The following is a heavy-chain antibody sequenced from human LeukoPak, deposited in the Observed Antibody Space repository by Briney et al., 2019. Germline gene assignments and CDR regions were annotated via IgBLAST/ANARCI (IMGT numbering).Heavy chain of an antibody. D-gene: IGHD1-26*01. V-gene: IGHV3-48*01. CDR2: ISSSSSAI. Sequence: GGSLRLSCAASGFSFSSYSMNWVRQAPGKGLEWVSYISSSSSAIYYADSVKGRFTISRDNAKNSVFLQMNSLRAEDTAMYYCARSFSGSYGCDYCGQGTLVTVSS. J-gene: IGHJ4*02. CDR1: GFSFSSYS. CDR3: ARSFSGSYGCDY.